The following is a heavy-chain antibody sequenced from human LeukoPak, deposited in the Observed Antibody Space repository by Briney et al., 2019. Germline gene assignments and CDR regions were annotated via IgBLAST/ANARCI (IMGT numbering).Heavy chain of an antibody. D-gene: IGHD3-16*01. CDR3: AREWMGGRYYYYMDV. Sequence: SETLSLTCTVSGGSISSSSYYWGWIRQPPGKGLEWIGSIYYSGSTYYNPSLKSRVTMSVDTSKNQFSLKLSSVTAADTAVYYCAREWMGGRYYYYMDVWGKGTTVTVSS. V-gene: IGHV4-39*07. J-gene: IGHJ6*03. CDR2: IYYSGST. CDR1: GGSISSSSYY.